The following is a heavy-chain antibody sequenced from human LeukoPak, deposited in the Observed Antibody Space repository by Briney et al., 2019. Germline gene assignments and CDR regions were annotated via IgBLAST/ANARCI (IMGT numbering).Heavy chain of an antibody. CDR1: GYSFIDYY. Sequence: GASVKVSCKTSGYSFIDYYIHWVRQAPGQGLEWMGWINPNSGGTNYAQKFQGRVTMARDTSISTAYMELSRLRSDDTAVYYCARTSGSYYSTHYYYYMDVWGKGTTVTISS. V-gene: IGHV1-2*02. CDR2: INPNSGGT. CDR3: ARTSGSYYSTHYYYYMDV. D-gene: IGHD1-26*01. J-gene: IGHJ6*03.